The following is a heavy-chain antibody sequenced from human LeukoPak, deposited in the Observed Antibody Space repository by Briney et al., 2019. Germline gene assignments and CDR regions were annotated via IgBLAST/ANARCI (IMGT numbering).Heavy chain of an antibody. D-gene: IGHD3-3*01. CDR2: ISSSTSYK. CDR3: ARDTSNSHYDFWSGYYTGFDY. CDR1: GFTFSNYN. V-gene: IGHV3-21*01. Sequence: PGGSLRLSCAASGFTFSNYNMNWVRQAPGKGLEWVSSISSSTSYKNYADSVKGRFTISRDNAKNSLYLQMNSLRAEDTAMYYCARDTSNSHYDFWSGYYTGFDYWGQGTLVTVSS. J-gene: IGHJ4*02.